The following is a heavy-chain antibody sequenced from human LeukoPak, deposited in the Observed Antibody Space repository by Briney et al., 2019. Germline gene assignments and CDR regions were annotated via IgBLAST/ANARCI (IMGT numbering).Heavy chain of an antibody. V-gene: IGHV4-39*07. CDR3: ASSAGDSIDY. CDR1: GGSISSSSYY. J-gene: IGHJ4*02. D-gene: IGHD7-27*01. Sequence: SETLSLTCTVSGGSISSSSYYWGWIRQPPGKGLEWIGSIYYSGSTYYNPSLKSRVTISVDKSKNQFSLKLSSVTAADTAVYYCASSAGDSIDYWGQGTLVTVSS. CDR2: IYYSGST.